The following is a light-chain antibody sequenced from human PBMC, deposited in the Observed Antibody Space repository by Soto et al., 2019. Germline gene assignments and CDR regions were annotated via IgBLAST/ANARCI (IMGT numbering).Light chain of an antibody. Sequence: EIVLTQSPATLSLSPGERATLSCRASQSVSSYLAWYQQKPGQAPRLLIYDASNRATGIPARFSGSGSGTHFTLTISSLEPEDFDVYYCQQRSNWPPKYTFGQGTKLEIK. CDR3: QQRSNWPPKYT. CDR2: DAS. V-gene: IGKV3-11*01. CDR1: QSVSSY. J-gene: IGKJ2*01.